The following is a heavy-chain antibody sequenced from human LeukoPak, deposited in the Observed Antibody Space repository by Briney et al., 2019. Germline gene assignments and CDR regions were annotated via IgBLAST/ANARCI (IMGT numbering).Heavy chain of an antibody. D-gene: IGHD1-7*01. CDR1: GGTFSSYA. CDR3: AGGTTPYQFDY. CDR2: IIPIFGTA. J-gene: IGHJ4*02. V-gene: IGHV1-69*13. Sequence: SVKVSCKASGGTFSSYAISWVRQAPGQGLEWMGGIIPIFGTANYAQKFQGRVTITADESTSTAYMGLSSLRSEDAAVYYCAGGTTPYQFDYWGQGTLVTVSS.